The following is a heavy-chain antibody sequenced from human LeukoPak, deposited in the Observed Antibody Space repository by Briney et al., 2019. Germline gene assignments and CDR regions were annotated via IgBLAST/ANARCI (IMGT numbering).Heavy chain of an antibody. CDR1: GGTFSSYA. Sequence: ASVKVSCKASGGTFSSYAISWVRQAPGQGLEWMGGIIPTFGTANYAQKFQGRVTITADESTSTAYMELSSLRSEDTAVYYCATDGVGATIIFDYWGQGTLVTVSS. J-gene: IGHJ4*02. CDR2: IIPTFGTA. V-gene: IGHV1-69*13. D-gene: IGHD1-26*01. CDR3: ATDGVGATIIFDY.